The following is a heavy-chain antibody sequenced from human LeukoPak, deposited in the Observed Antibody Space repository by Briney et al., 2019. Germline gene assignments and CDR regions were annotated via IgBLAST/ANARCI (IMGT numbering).Heavy chain of an antibody. V-gene: IGHV1-69*13. J-gene: IGHJ3*02. Sequence: ASVKVSCKASGGTFSNYAISWVRQAPGQGLEWMGGIIPMFDTPIYAQKFQGRVTITADESTSTVYMELSSLRSEDTAVYFCASTDYYDSRGYGGSFAIWGQGTMVTVSS. CDR1: GGTFSNYA. CDR3: ASTDYYDSRGYGGSFAI. CDR2: IIPMFDTP. D-gene: IGHD3-22*01.